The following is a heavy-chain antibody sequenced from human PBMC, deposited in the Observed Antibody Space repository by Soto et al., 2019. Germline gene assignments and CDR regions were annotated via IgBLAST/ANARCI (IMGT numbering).Heavy chain of an antibody. CDR2: VYYSGST. CDR1: GGSISTYY. D-gene: IGHD3-22*01. Sequence: SETLSLTCTVSGGSISTYYWSWIRQPPGKELEWIGYVYYSGSTDYNPSLKSRVSISVDTSKNQFSLKLRSVTAADTAVYYCARGLVVVPSLPRGYYYESRETGFDPWGQGTLVTVSS. CDR3: ARGLVVVPSLPRGYYYESRETGFDP. V-gene: IGHV4-59*01. J-gene: IGHJ5*02.